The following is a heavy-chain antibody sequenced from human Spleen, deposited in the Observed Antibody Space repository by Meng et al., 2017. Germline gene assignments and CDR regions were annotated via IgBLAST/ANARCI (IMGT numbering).Heavy chain of an antibody. CDR2: INPNSGGT. CDR3: AKSSLYSSGSYYLGSDY. CDR1: GYTFTDYY. J-gene: IGHJ4*02. V-gene: IGHV1-2*02. Sequence: QGQLVQSGAEGKKPGASVKVSCKGSGYTFTDYYLHWVRQAPGQGLEWMGWINPNSGGTTYAQSFLGRVTMTRDTSISTVYMELSRLGSDDTAVYYCAKSSLYSSGSYYLGSDYWGQGTLVTVSS. D-gene: IGHD3-10*01.